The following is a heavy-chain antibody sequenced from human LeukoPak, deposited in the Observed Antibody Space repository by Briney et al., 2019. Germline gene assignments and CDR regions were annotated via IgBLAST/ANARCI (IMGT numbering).Heavy chain of an antibody. D-gene: IGHD2-15*01. Sequence: GGSLRLSCAASGFTFSTYEMNWVRQAPGKGLEWVSVVSGSGTYTYYADSLKGRFTISRDNSKNTLYLEMKSLRADDTAVYHCAKEKKSGGWPIDYWGQGALVTVSS. CDR1: GFTFSTYE. CDR3: AKEKKSGGWPIDY. J-gene: IGHJ4*02. CDR2: VSGSGTYT. V-gene: IGHV3-23*01.